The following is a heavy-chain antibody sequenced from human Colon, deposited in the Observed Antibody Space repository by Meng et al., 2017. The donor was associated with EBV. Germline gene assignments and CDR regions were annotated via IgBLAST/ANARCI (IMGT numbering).Heavy chain of an antibody. CDR2: IYYRGST. J-gene: IGHJ4*02. CDR1: GGSITSTSSY. Sequence: HLRESGPGLVKPSENLFLTCTISGGSITSTSSYWGWVRQPPGKGLEWIGSIYYRGSTNYNPSLKSRISMSVDMSKNQFSLKVNSVTAADTAIYYCVISSHNWGQGTLVTVSS. D-gene: IGHD3-3*02. CDR3: VISSHN. V-gene: IGHV4-39*07.